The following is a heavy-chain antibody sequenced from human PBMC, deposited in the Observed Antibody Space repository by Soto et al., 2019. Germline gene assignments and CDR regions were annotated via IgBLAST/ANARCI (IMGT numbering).Heavy chain of an antibody. J-gene: IGHJ5*02. CDR1: GFTFNMYA. CDR3: STTRTGCFWAGAS. Sequence: EVQLSESGGGLAQPGGSLRLSCAASGFTFNMYAISWVRQAPGKGLERVAGIGGSGANTYYADFVKGRFTISTDNPKNTLYLQLDSLRAEDTPTYYCSTTRTGCFWAGASWGQGTLVTVSS. V-gene: IGHV3-23*01. D-gene: IGHD1-1*01. CDR2: IGGSGANT.